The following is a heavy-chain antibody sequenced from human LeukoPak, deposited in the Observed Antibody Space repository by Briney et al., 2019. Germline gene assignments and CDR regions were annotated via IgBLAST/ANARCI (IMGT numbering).Heavy chain of an antibody. CDR2: IIPIFGTA. Sequence: SVKVSCKASGGTFSSYAISWVRQAPGQGLEWMGGIIPIFGTANYAQKFQGRVTMTRDTSISTAYMELSRLRSDDTAVYYCARERLWNDYWGQGTLVTVSS. J-gene: IGHJ4*02. CDR1: GGTFSSYA. D-gene: IGHD5-18*01. CDR3: ARERLWNDY. V-gene: IGHV1-69*05.